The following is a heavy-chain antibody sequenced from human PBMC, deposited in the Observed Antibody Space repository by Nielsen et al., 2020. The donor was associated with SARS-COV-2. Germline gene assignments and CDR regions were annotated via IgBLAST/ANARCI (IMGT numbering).Heavy chain of an antibody. Sequence: ASVKVSCKASGYTFTNYGINWVRQAPGQGLEWMGWISAYNGNTNYAQKVQGRVTMTTDTSTNTAYMELRSLRSDDTAVYYCARDKWNSGSPRSFDYWGQGTLVTVSS. CDR1: GYTFTNYG. J-gene: IGHJ4*02. D-gene: IGHD1-26*01. CDR2: ISAYNGNT. CDR3: ARDKWNSGSPRSFDY. V-gene: IGHV1-18*01.